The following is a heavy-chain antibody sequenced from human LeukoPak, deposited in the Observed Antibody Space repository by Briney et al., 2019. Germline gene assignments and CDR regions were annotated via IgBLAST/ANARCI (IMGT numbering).Heavy chain of an antibody. CDR1: GGSFSGYY. J-gene: IGHJ6*02. D-gene: IGHD3-10*01. V-gene: IGHV4-34*01. CDR3: ARDRRTSGSGSYYPPYYYYYGMDV. Sequence: PSETLSLTCAVYGGSFSGYYWSWIRQPPGKGLEWIGEINHSGSTNYNPSLKSRVTISVDTSKNQFSLKLSSVTAADTAAYYCARDRRTSGSGSYYPPYYYYYGMDVWGQGTTVTVSS. CDR2: INHSGST.